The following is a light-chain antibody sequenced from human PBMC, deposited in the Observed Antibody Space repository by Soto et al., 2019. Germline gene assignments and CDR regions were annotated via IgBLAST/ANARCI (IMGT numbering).Light chain of an antibody. Sequence: QLVLTQSPSASASLGASVNLTCTLSSGHSSNAIAWHQQQPEKGPRYLMKLNSDGSHSKGDGIPDRFSGSSSGAERHLTISSLQSEDEADYYCQTWGTGIVVFGGGTQLTVL. CDR3: QTWGTGIVV. CDR1: SGHSSNA. J-gene: IGLJ2*01. CDR2: LNSDGSH. V-gene: IGLV4-69*01.